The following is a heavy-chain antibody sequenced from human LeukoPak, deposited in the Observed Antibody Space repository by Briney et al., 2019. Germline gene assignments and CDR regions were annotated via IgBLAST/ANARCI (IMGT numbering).Heavy chain of an antibody. CDR3: TQRVPYSNYRGVDH. D-gene: IGHD4-11*01. CDR1: GFTVSNAW. V-gene: IGHV3-15*01. J-gene: IGHJ4*02. CDR2: IKSKTDGGTT. Sequence: GGSLRLSCAASGFTVSNAWMSWFRQAPGKGLEWVGRIKSKTDGGTTDYAAPVKGRFTISRDDSKNTLYLQMNSLKTEDPAVFYWTQRVPYSNYRGVDHRGQGNLGT.